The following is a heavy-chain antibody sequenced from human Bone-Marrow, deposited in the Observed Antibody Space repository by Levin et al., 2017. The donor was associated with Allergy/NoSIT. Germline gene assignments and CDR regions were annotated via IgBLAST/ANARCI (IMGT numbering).Heavy chain of an antibody. V-gene: IGHV2-5*02. CDR3: ARDGRDGYNSVYYYGMDV. D-gene: IGHD5-24*01. J-gene: IGHJ6*02. Sequence: SGPTLVKPTQTLTLTCTFSGFSLSTSGVGVGWIRQPPGKALEWLALIYWDDDKRYSPSLKSRLTITKDTSKNQVVLTMTNMDPVDTATYYCARDGRDGYNSVYYYGMDVWGQGTTVTVSS. CDR2: IYWDDDK. CDR1: GFSLSTSGVG.